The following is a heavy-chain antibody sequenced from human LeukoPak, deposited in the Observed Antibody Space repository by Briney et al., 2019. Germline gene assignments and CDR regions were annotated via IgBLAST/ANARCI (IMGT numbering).Heavy chain of an antibody. CDR3: ARDGGSGYDSGPFPNAFDI. CDR2: IYYSGST. V-gene: IGHV4-30-4*01. Sequence: PSQTLSLTCTVSGGSISSGDYYWSWIRQPPGKGLGWIGYIYYSGSTYYNPSLKSRVTISVDTSKNQFSLKLSSVTAADTAVYYCARDGGSGYDSGPFPNAFDIWGQGTMVTVSS. D-gene: IGHD5-12*01. J-gene: IGHJ3*02. CDR1: GGSISSGDYY.